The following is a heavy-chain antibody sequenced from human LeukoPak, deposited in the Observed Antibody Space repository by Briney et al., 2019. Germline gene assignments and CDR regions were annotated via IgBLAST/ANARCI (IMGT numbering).Heavy chain of an antibody. Sequence: SETLSLTCTVSGGSISSYYWSWIRQPPGKGLEWIGNIYYSGSTNYNPSLKSRVTISVDTSKNQFSLKLSSVTAADTAVYYCARDSPLFGVVIWGQGTLVTVSS. CDR3: ARDSPLFGVVI. CDR2: IYYSGST. J-gene: IGHJ4*02. D-gene: IGHD3-3*01. V-gene: IGHV4-59*01. CDR1: GGSISSYY.